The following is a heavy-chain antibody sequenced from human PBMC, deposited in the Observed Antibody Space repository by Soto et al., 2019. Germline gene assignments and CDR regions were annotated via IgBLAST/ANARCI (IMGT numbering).Heavy chain of an antibody. CDR2: IYYNGYT. CDR3: ARRYGVYFDY. Sequence: SETLSLTCTVSGDSISSGGYYWSWIRQHPGKGLEWIGYIYYNGYTNYNPSLKSRVTISLDTSKNQFSLKLSSVTAADTAVYYCARRYGVYFDYWGQGTLVTVSS. J-gene: IGHJ4*02. D-gene: IGHD4-17*01. CDR1: GDSISSGGYY. V-gene: IGHV4-31*03.